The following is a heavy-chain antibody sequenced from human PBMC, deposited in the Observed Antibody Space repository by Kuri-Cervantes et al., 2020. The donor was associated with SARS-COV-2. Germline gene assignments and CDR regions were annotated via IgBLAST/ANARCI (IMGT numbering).Heavy chain of an antibody. V-gene: IGHV3-23*01. J-gene: IGHJ4*02. D-gene: IGHD6-13*01. CDR3: AKELNEGYSSSWYFDY. CDR2: ISGSCGSA. Sequence: ETLSLTCAASGFTFSSYAMSWVRQAPGKGLEWVSAISGSCGSAYYADSVKGRFTISRDNSKNTLYLQMNSLRAEDTAVYYCAKELNEGYSSSWYFDYWGQGTLVTVSS. CDR1: GFTFSSYA.